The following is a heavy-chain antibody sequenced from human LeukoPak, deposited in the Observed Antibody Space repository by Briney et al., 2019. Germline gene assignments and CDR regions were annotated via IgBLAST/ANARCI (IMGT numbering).Heavy chain of an antibody. Sequence: GGSLRLSCAASGFNFGSYWMSWVRQPPGKGLEWVANIKQDGSGKYYVDSVKGRFTISRDNAKNSLYLQMNSLRAEDTAVYYCVSSDYGGLDYWGQGTLVTVSS. D-gene: IGHD4-17*01. V-gene: IGHV3-7*01. CDR3: VSSDYGGLDY. CDR2: IKQDGSGK. CDR1: GFNFGSYW. J-gene: IGHJ4*02.